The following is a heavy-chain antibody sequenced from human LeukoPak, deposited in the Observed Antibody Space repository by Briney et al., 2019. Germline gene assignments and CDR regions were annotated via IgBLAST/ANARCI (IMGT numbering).Heavy chain of an antibody. J-gene: IGHJ1*01. CDR1: GGSFSGYY. CDR3: ARGPSYFQH. Sequence: SSETLSLTCAVYGGSFSGYYWSWIRQPPGKGLEWIGEINHSGSTNYNPSLKSRVTISVDTSKNQFSLKLSSVTPEDTAVYYCARGPSYFQHWGQGTLVTVSS. CDR2: INHSGST. V-gene: IGHV4-34*01.